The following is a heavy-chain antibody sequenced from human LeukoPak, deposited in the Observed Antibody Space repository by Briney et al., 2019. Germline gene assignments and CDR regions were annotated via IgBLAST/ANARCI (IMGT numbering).Heavy chain of an antibody. V-gene: IGHV3-23*01. Sequence: GGSLRLSCAASGSTFSSYAMSWVRQALGKGMEWVSAISGSGGSTYYADSVKGRFTISRDNSKNTLYLQMNSLRAEDTAVYYCAKVDYGDYVDYWGQGTLVTVSS. CDR1: GSTFSSYA. D-gene: IGHD4-17*01. CDR2: ISGSGGST. CDR3: AKVDYGDYVDY. J-gene: IGHJ4*02.